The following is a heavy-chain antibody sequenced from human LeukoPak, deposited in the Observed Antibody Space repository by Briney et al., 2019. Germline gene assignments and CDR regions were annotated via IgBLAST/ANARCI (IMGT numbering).Heavy chain of an antibody. Sequence: PSETLSLTCTVSGGSISSGSYYWSWSRQPAGRGLEWIVRIYTSGSTNYNPSLKSRVTISVDTSKNQFSLKLSSVTAADTAVYYCAREYYDFWSGPNWFDPWGQGTLVTVSS. CDR1: GGSISSGSYY. V-gene: IGHV4-61*02. CDR3: AREYYDFWSGPNWFDP. CDR2: IYTSGST. D-gene: IGHD3-3*01. J-gene: IGHJ5*02.